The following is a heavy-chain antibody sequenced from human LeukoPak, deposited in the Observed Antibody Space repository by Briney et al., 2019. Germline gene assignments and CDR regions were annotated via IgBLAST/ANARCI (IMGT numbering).Heavy chain of an antibody. J-gene: IGHJ5*02. V-gene: IGHV3-21*01. D-gene: IGHD6-13*01. CDR1: GFTFSSYA. CDR2: ISSSSSYI. CDR3: ARGLPYSSSPNWFDP. Sequence: GGSLRLSCAASGFTFSSYAMSWVHQAPGKGLEWVSSISSSSSYIYYADSVKGRFTISRDNAKNSLYLQMNSLRAEDTAVYYCARGLPYSSSPNWFDPWGQGTLVTVSS.